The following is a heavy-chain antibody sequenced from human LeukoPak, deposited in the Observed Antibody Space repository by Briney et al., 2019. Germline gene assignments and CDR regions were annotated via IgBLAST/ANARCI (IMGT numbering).Heavy chain of an antibody. Sequence: PGGSLRLSCAASGFTFSNYWMSWVRQAPGKGLEWVAIIKQDGSEKYYVDSVKGRFTISRDNAKNSLFLHMSSLGAEDTAVYYCARDGWGGSSDNWFDPWGQGTLVTVSS. CDR2: IKQDGSEK. J-gene: IGHJ5*02. CDR3: ARDGWGGSSDNWFDP. CDR1: GFTFSNYW. V-gene: IGHV3-7*01. D-gene: IGHD3-10*01.